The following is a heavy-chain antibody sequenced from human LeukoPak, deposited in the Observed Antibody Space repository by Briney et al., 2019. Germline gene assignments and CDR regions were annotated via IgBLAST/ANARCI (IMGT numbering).Heavy chain of an antibody. CDR1: GGTFSGYY. D-gene: IGHD2-15*01. V-gene: IGHV4-34*01. CDR3: ARGPKSTRYCSGGSCYSRDWFDP. CDR2: INHSGST. Sequence: SETLSLTCAVYGGTFSGYYWSWIRQPPGKGLEWIGEINHSGSTNYNPSLKSRVTISVDTSKNQFSLKLSSVTAADTAVYYCARGPKSTRYCSGGSCYSRDWFDPWGQGTLVTVSS. J-gene: IGHJ5*02.